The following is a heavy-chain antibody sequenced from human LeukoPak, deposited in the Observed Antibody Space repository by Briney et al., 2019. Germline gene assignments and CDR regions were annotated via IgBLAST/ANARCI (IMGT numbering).Heavy chain of an antibody. Sequence: GGSLRLSCAASGFIFRNYAMRWVRQAPGKGLEWVSAISGGGGDRFYADSVKGRFTISRDNSKNTLYLQMNSLRAEDTAVYYCAKDLTYYYDSSGYNYGLDYWGQGTLVTVSS. CDR1: GFIFRNYA. V-gene: IGHV3-23*01. D-gene: IGHD3-22*01. J-gene: IGHJ4*02. CDR2: ISGGGGDR. CDR3: AKDLTYYYDSSGYNYGLDY.